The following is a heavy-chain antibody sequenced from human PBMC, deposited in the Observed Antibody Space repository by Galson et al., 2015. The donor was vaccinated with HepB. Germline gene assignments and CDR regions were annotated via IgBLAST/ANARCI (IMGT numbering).Heavy chain of an antibody. CDR2: IIPILGIA. CDR3: ARRDGYNYVSDY. J-gene: IGHJ4*02. D-gene: IGHD5-24*01. V-gene: IGHV1-69*02. CDR1: GGTFSSYT. Sequence: SVKVSCKASGGTFSSYTISWVRQAPGQGLEWMGRIIPILGIANYAQKFQGRVTITADKSTSTAYMELSSLRSEDTAVYYCARRDGYNYVSDYWGQGTLVTVSS.